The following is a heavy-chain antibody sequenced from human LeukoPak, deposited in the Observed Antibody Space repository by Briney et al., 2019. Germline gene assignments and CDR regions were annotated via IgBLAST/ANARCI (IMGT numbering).Heavy chain of an antibody. D-gene: IGHD6-13*01. CDR1: GYTFTSYG. CDR3: ASSGPGIAAARGAFDI. Sequence: ASVKVPCKASGYTFTSYGISWVRQAPGQGLEWMGWISAYNGNTNYAQKLQGRVTMTTDTSTSTAYMELRSLRSDDTAVYYCASSGPGIAAARGAFDIWGQGTMVTVSS. V-gene: IGHV1-18*01. J-gene: IGHJ3*02. CDR2: ISAYNGNT.